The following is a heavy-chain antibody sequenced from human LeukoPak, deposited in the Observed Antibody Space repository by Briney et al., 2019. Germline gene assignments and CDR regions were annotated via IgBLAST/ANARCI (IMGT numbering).Heavy chain of an antibody. D-gene: IGHD3-9*01. CDR2: INGSGGNT. CDR1: GFTFSNYA. CDR3: AKWGDYDVLTGYYGSDY. Sequence: GGSLRLSCVASGFTFSNYAMSWVRQAPGKGLEWVSAINGSGGNTYYADSVKGRFTISRDNSKNTVFLQMNRLRAEDTAVYYCAKWGDYDVLTGYYGSDYWGQGTLVTGSS. V-gene: IGHV3-23*01. J-gene: IGHJ4*02.